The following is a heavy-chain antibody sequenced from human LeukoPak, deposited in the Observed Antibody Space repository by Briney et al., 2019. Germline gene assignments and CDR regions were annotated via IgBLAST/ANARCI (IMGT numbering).Heavy chain of an antibody. D-gene: IGHD6-19*01. CDR1: GFTFTSYG. CDR2: IRYDGSNK. CDR3: VKERVAVTEGVIDY. J-gene: IGHJ4*02. Sequence: GGSLRLSCAAPGFTFTSYGMHWVRQAPGKGLEWVACIRYDGSNKYYADSVKGRFTISRDKSKNTLYLQMNSLRPEDTAVYYCVKERVAVTEGVIDYWGQGTLVTVSS. V-gene: IGHV3-30*02.